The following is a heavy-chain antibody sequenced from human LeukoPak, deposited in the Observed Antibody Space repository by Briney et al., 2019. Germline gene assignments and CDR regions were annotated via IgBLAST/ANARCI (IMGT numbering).Heavy chain of an antibody. Sequence: GGSLRLSCAASGFPFSSYAMSWVRQAPGKGLEWVSGISGSGDRRKYAESVKGRFTIPRDISKNTVDLQMNSLKTEDTAVYYCTRRGYGDYVSYWYFDLWGRGTLVTVSS. D-gene: IGHD4-17*01. CDR1: GFPFSSYA. V-gene: IGHV3-23*01. CDR3: TRRGYGDYVSYWYFDL. CDR2: ISGSGDRR. J-gene: IGHJ2*01.